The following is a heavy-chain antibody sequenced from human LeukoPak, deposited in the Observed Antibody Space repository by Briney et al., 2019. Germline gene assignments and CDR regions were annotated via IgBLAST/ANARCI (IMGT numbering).Heavy chain of an antibody. CDR1: GFTFSSHA. CDR3: ARRGFDY. V-gene: IGHV3-23*01. CDR2: VSGSGGYT. J-gene: IGHJ4*02. Sequence: PGGSLRLSCAASGFTFSSHAMNWVRQAPGKGLEWVSAVSGSGGYTYYADSVEGRFTISRDNSKNTLYLQMNSLRAEDTAVYYCARRGFDYWGQGTLVTVSS.